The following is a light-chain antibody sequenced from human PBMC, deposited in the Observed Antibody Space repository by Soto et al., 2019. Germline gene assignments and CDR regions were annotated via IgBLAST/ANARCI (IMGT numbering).Light chain of an antibody. J-gene: IGKJ5*01. CDR2: WAS. V-gene: IGKV4-1*01. CDR1: QSLLYNSTNNTY. Sequence: IVMPQSPDLLAVSLGEEATINCPSSQSLLYNSTNNTYLGWFQQKPGQPPTLLIYWASTRESGVPDRFSGTGSGTDFTLTISSLQAEDVAIYYCQQYYTDPPFGRGTRLEIK. CDR3: QQYYTDPP.